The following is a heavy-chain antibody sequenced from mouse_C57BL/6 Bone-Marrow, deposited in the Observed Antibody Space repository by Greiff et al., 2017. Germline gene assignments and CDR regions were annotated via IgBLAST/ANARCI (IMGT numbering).Heavy chain of an antibody. V-gene: IGHV1-54*01. J-gene: IGHJ2*01. CDR3: ARPNLGTQLGRDY. Sequence: VMLVESGAELVRPGTSVKVSCKASGYAFTNYLIEWVKQRPGQGLEWIGVINPGSGGTNYNEKFKGKATLTADKSASTAYMQLSSLTSKDSAVYFCARPNLGTQLGRDYWGQGTTLTVSS. D-gene: IGHD4-1*02. CDR2: INPGSGGT. CDR1: GYAFTNYL.